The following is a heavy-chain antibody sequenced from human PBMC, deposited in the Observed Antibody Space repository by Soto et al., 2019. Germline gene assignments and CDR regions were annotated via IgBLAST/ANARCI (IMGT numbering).Heavy chain of an antibody. CDR2: ISIEKGDT. J-gene: IGHJ2*01. V-gene: IGHV1-18*01. Sequence: QVQVVQSGAEVKKPGASVKVACKASGYSFDTFGMSWVRQAPGQGLEWMGWISIEKGDTNSAQKFQDKVSMTTDTYTNTAYMELRSLTSDDTAVYYCARCYCSVGSCFTCWHFDLWGRGTLVTVSS. CDR3: ARCYCSVGSCFTCWHFDL. D-gene: IGHD2-15*01. CDR1: GYSFDTFG.